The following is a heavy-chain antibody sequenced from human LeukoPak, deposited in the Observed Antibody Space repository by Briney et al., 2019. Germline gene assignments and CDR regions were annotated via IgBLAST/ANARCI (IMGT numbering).Heavy chain of an antibody. D-gene: IGHD5-12*01. J-gene: IGHJ4*02. V-gene: IGHV3-48*04. CDR2: ISSSSTTI. CDR1: GFNFSTYN. Sequence: GGSLRLSCAASGFNFSTYNMNWVRQAPGSGLEWVSFISSSSTTIYYADSVEGRFTISRDNAENSLSLQMNSLRAEDTAVYYCVRDGGVSGYDLLDYWGQGTLVTVSS. CDR3: VRDGGVSGYDLLDY.